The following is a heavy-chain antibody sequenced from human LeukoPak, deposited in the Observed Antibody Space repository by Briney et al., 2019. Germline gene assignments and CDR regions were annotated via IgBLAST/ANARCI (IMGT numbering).Heavy chain of an antibody. Sequence: SETLSLTCTVSGGSISSYYWSWIRQPPGKGLEWIGYMYYSGSTNYNPSLKSRVTISVDTSKNQFSLKLSSVTAADTAVYYCARDGRGSTSLDNWGQGILVTVSS. V-gene: IGHV4-59*12. CDR2: MYYSGST. D-gene: IGHD6-6*01. CDR1: GGSISSYY. J-gene: IGHJ4*02. CDR3: ARDGRGSTSLDN.